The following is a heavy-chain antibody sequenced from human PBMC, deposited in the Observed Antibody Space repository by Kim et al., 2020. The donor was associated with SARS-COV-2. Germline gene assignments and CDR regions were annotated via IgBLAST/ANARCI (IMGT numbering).Heavy chain of an antibody. V-gene: IGHV5-51*01. CDR2: IYPGDSDT. CDR3: ARVFHDSSGYSPYGMDV. Sequence: GESLKISCKGSGYSFTSYWIGWVRQMPGKGLEWMGIIYPGDSDTRYSTSFQGQVTISADKSTSTAYLQWSSPKALDTVMQYCARVFHDSSGYSPYGMDVW. CDR1: GYSFTSYW. J-gene: IGHJ6*01. D-gene: IGHD3-22*01.